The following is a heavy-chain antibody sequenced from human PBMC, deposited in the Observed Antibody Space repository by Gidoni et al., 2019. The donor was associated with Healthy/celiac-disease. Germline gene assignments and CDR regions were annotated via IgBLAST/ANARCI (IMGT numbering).Heavy chain of an antibody. CDR1: GGALSDYT. CDR3: VRGVRGNSFGPHF. D-gene: IGHD5-18*01. J-gene: IGHJ4*02. Sequence: VQVVHSGAEVHKPGSWGNVACKLPGGALSDYTFSWVPQAPGQGLEWMGRSIPILGIPNYARKFQDRVTSTADESATTASMGLRSLTSQDAAMYFCVRGVRGNSFGPHFWGQGTLVTVSS. V-gene: IGHV1-69*02. CDR2: SIPILGIP.